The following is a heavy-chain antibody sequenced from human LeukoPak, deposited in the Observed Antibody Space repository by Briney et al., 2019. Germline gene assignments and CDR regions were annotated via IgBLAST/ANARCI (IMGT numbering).Heavy chain of an antibody. V-gene: IGHV1-2*02. Sequence: ASVKVSCKASGYTFTGYYMHWVRQAPGQGLEWMGWINPNSGGTNYAQKLQGRVTMTTDTSTSTAYMELRSLRSDDTAVYYCARDIGYGSGSYYYYYMDVWGKGTTVTVPS. CDR2: INPNSGGT. J-gene: IGHJ6*03. CDR3: ARDIGYGSGSYYYYYMDV. D-gene: IGHD3-10*01. CDR1: GYTFTGYY.